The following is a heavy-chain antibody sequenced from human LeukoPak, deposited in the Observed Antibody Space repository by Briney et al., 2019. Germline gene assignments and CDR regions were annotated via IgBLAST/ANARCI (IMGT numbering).Heavy chain of an antibody. Sequence: PSETLSLTCTVSGGSISSSSYYWGWLRQPPGKGLEWIGSIYYSGSTYYNPSLKSRVTISVATSKNQFSLKLSSVTAADTAVYYCARSQDIVVVPAAPSFDYWGQGTLVTVSS. D-gene: IGHD2-2*01. CDR2: IYYSGST. CDR3: ARSQDIVVVPAAPSFDY. J-gene: IGHJ4*02. CDR1: GGSISSSSYY. V-gene: IGHV4-39*01.